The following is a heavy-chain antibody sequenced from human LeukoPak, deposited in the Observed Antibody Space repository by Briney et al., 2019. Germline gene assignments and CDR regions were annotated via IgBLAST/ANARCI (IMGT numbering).Heavy chain of an antibody. D-gene: IGHD3-16*01. J-gene: IGHJ4*02. V-gene: IGHV3-73*01. CDR2: IRSKANSYAT. CDR3: TRRLLDY. Sequence: PGGSLRLSCAASGFTFSGSAMHWVRQASGKGLEWVGRIRSKANSYATAYAASAKGRFTISRDDSKNTAYLQMNSLKTEDTAVYHCTRRLLDYWGQGTLVTVSS. CDR1: GFTFSGSA.